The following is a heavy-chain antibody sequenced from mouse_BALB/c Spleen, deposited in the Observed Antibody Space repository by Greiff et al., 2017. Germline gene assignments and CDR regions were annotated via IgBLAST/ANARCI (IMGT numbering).Heavy chain of an antibody. D-gene: IGHD1-2*01. Sequence: EVKLMESGGGLVKPGGSLKLSCAASGFTFSDYYMYWVRQTPEKRLEWVATISDGGSYTYYPDSVKGRFTISRDNAKNNLYLQMSSLKSEDTAMYYCARGGVLRLLDYWGQGTTLTVSS. CDR3: ARGGVLRLLDY. CDR2: ISDGGSYT. J-gene: IGHJ2*01. CDR1: GFTFSDYY. V-gene: IGHV5-4*02.